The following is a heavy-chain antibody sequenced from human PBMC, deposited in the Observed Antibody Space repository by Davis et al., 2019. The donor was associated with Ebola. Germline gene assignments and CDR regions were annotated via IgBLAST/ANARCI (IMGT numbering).Heavy chain of an antibody. CDR3: AGESSGWYSEFDP. Sequence: PSETLSLTCAVYGGSFSGYYWSWIRQPPGKGLEWIGEINHSGSTNYNPSLKSRVTISVDTSKNQFSLKLSSVTAADTAVYYWAGESSGWYSEFDPWGQGTLVTVSS. CDR1: GGSFSGYY. V-gene: IGHV4-34*01. CDR2: INHSGST. J-gene: IGHJ5*02. D-gene: IGHD6-19*01.